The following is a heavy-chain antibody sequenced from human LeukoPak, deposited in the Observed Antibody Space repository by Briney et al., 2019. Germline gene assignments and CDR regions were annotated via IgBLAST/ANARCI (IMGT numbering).Heavy chain of an antibody. CDR2: IYYSGST. J-gene: IGHJ6*02. V-gene: IGHV4-31*03. Sequence: PSETLSLTCTVSGGSISSGGYYWSWIRQHPGKGLEWIGYIYYSGSTYYNPSLKSRVTISVDTSKNQFSLKLSSVTAADTAVYYCARDGGGLGTVNCGGDCYDYYYYGMDVWGQGTTVTVSS. CDR3: ARDGGGLGTVNCGGDCYDYYYYGMDV. CDR1: GGSISSGGYY. D-gene: IGHD2-21*02.